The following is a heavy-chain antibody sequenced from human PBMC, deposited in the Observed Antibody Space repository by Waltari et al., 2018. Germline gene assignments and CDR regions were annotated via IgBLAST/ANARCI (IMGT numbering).Heavy chain of an antibody. Sequence: EVQLVESGGGLVQPGGSLRLSCAASGFTFSSYEMNWVRQAPGKGLEWVGRIKSKTDGGTIDCAAPVKGRFTLSRDDSKNTLFLQMNSLKSEDTAVYYCTTLRQWSFDYWGQGALVTVSS. CDR2: IKSKTDGGTI. J-gene: IGHJ4*02. CDR1: GFTFSSYE. D-gene: IGHD6-19*01. V-gene: IGHV3-15*07. CDR3: TTLRQWSFDY.